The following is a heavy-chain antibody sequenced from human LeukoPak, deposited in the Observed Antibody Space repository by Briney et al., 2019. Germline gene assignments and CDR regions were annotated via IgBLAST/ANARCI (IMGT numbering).Heavy chain of an antibody. CDR2: FDPEDGET. D-gene: IGHD6-13*01. Sequence: ASVKVSCKVSGYTLTELSMHWVRQAPGKGLEWMGGFDPEDGETIYAQKFQGRVTMTEDTSTDTAYMELSRLRSDDTAVYYCARDLGKQQLFNWFDPWGQGTLVTVSS. CDR1: GYTLTELS. J-gene: IGHJ5*02. CDR3: ARDLGKQQLFNWFDP. V-gene: IGHV1-24*01.